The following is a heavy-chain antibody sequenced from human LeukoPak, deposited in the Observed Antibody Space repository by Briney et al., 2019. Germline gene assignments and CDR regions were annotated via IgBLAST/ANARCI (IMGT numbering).Heavy chain of an antibody. CDR3: ATGGTIVATY. CDR2: IYYSGSA. CDR1: GGSISSYY. Sequence: SETLSLTCTVPGGSISSYYWSWISQPPGKGLEWIGYIYYSGSANYNPSLKSRVTISVDTSKNQFSLKLSSVTAADTAVYYCATGGTIVATYWGQGTLVTVSS. D-gene: IGHD5-12*01. J-gene: IGHJ4*02. V-gene: IGHV4-59*01.